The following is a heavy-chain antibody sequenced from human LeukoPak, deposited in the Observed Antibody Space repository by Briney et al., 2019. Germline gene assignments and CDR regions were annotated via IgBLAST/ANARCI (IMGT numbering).Heavy chain of an antibody. CDR3: AKDIGDYGDYRYFDL. D-gene: IGHD4-17*01. CDR1: GFTFDDYA. CDR2: ISWNSGSI. J-gene: IGHJ2*01. V-gene: IGHV3-9*01. Sequence: PGGSLRLSCAASGFTFDDYAMHWVRQAPGKGLEWVSGISWNSGSIGYADSVKGRFTISRDNAKNSLYLQMNSLRAEDTALYYCAKDIGDYGDYRYFDLWGRGTLVTVSS.